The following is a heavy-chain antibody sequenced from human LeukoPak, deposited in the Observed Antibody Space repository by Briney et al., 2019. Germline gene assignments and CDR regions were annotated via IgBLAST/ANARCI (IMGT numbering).Heavy chain of an antibody. D-gene: IGHD2-2*01. V-gene: IGHV4-59*01. J-gene: IGHJ2*01. CDR1: GGSISSYY. CDR3: ARPSGYCSSTSCSLGHFDL. CDR2: IYYSGST. Sequence: PSETLSLTCTVSGGSISSYYWSWIRQPPGRGLEWIGYIYYSGSTNYNPSLKSRVTISVDTSETQFSLKLSSVTAADTAVYYCARPSGYCSSTSCSLGHFDLWGRGTLVTVSS.